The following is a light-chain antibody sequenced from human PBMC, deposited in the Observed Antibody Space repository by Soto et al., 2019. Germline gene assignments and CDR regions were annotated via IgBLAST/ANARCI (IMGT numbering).Light chain of an antibody. Sequence: EIVMTQSPATLSVSAGYRPSTTCRASQSVSSNLAWYEHKPGRAPRLLIYGASTRATGIPARFSGSGSGTEFTLASRGLQSEDFAVYYCQQYNNWPRTFGQGTKVDIK. CDR2: GAS. CDR3: QQYNNWPRT. V-gene: IGKV3-15*01. J-gene: IGKJ1*01. CDR1: QSVSSN.